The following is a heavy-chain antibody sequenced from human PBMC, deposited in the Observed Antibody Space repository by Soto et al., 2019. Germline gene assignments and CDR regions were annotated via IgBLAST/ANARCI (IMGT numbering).Heavy chain of an antibody. CDR1: GFSFSSYW. CDR2: INSDGSST. Sequence: GGSLRLSCAASGFSFSSYWMYWVRQAPGKGLMWVSRINSDGSSTNYADSVKGRLTISRDNAKNTLYLQMNSLRVEDTAVYYCAKGLYYYDSSGYRVFDYWGQGALVTVSS. CDR3: AKGLYYYDSSGYRVFDY. V-gene: IGHV3-74*01. D-gene: IGHD3-22*01. J-gene: IGHJ4*02.